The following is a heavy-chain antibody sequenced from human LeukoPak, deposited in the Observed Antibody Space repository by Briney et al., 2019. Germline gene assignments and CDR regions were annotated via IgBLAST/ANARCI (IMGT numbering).Heavy chain of an antibody. CDR1: GGSISSYY. CDR2: IYYSGST. D-gene: IGHD4-17*01. CDR3: ARDNPDYGDPPGYAFDI. Sequence: SETLSLTCTVSGGSISSYYWSWIRQPPGKGLEWIGYIYYSGSTNYNPSLKSRVTISVDMSKNQFSLKLSSVTAADTAVYYCARDNPDYGDPPGYAFDIWGQGTMVTVSS. J-gene: IGHJ3*02. V-gene: IGHV4-59*01.